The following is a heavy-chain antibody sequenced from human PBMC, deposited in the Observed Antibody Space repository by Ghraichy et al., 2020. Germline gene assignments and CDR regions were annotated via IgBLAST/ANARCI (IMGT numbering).Heavy chain of an antibody. CDR2: ISSTGDTR. J-gene: IGHJ4*02. CDR1: GFTFSSYD. CDR3: ARAKGWQQLVHFDY. D-gene: IGHD6-13*01. Sequence: GESLNISCVASGFTFSSYDMNWVRQAPGKGLEWVSYISSTGDTRYYADSVKGRFTISRDNAKNSLDLQMNSLRVEDTALYYCARAKGWQQLVHFDYWGQGTLVTVSA. V-gene: IGHV3-48*03.